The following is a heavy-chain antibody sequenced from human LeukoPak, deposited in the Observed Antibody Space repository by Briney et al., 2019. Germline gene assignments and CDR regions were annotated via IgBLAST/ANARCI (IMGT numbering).Heavy chain of an antibody. D-gene: IGHD6-19*01. Sequence: SETLSLTCSVSGGSISSSSHYWGWIRQPPGKGLEWIGHILSSGTTYYNPSLQSRVTISADTSKNQFSLKVNSVSAADTAVYYCARRNSGWPFDWWGPGSLVTVSS. CDR1: GGSISSSSHY. CDR3: ARRNSGWPFDW. J-gene: IGHJ4*02. V-gene: IGHV4-39*01. CDR2: ILSSGTT.